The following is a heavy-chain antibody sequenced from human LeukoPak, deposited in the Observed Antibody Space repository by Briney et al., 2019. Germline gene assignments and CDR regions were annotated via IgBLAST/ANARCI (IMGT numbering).Heavy chain of an antibody. Sequence: GGSLRLSCTASGFTFSSYGIHWVRQAPGEGLERVAVISYDGSSKYYADSVKGRFTISRDNSKNTLHLQMNSLRAEDTAVYYCAKDGGSYLNWIDPWGQGTLVTVSS. V-gene: IGHV3-30*18. CDR3: AKDGGSYLNWIDP. CDR2: ISYDGSSK. CDR1: GFTFSSYG. J-gene: IGHJ5*02. D-gene: IGHD1-26*01.